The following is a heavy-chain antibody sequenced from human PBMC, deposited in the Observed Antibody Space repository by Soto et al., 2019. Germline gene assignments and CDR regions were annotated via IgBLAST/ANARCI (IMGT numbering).Heavy chain of an antibody. V-gene: IGHV1-69*13. Sequence: AASVKGSCKASGGAFNNYAIYWVRQAPGQSLEWLGTIVPVFPSVYYAPRFQGRLTITADGSTDTVYMMLTSLKSEDTAVYYCAREMPSTAAAYFYYGLNVWGQGTSVTVSS. CDR3: AREMPSTAAAYFYYGLNV. CDR2: IVPVFPSV. CDR1: GGAFNNYA. J-gene: IGHJ6*02. D-gene: IGHD6-13*01.